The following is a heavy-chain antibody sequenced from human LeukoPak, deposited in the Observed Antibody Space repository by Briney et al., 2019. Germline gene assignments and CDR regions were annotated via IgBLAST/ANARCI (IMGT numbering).Heavy chain of an antibody. J-gene: IGHJ3*02. CDR3: ARRWDSSSWVDAFDI. V-gene: IGHV4-59*01. Sequence: SETLSLTCTVSGGSISSYYWSWIRQPPGKGLEWIGYIYYSGSTNYNPSLKSRVTISVDTSKNQFSLKLSSVTAADTAVYYCARRWDSSSWVDAFDIWGQGTMVTVSS. CDR2: IYYSGST. D-gene: IGHD6-13*01. CDR1: GGSISSYY.